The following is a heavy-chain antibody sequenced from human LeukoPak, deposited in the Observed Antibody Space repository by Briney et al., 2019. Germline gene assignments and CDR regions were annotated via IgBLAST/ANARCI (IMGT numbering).Heavy chain of an antibody. CDR2: MNPNSGNT. CDR3: ARAPYYYDSSGYYYYFDY. CDR1: GYTFTSYD. Sequence: GASVNVSCKASGYTFTSYDINWVRQATGQGLEWMGWMNPNSGNTGYAQKFQGRVTMTRNTSISTAYMELSSLRSEDTAVYYCARAPYYYDSSGYYYYFDYWGQGTLVTVSS. D-gene: IGHD3-22*01. J-gene: IGHJ4*02. V-gene: IGHV1-8*01.